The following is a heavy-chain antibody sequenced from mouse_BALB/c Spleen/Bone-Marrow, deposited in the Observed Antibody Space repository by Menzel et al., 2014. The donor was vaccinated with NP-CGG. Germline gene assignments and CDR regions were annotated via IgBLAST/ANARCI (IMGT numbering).Heavy chain of an antibody. V-gene: IGHV3-2*02. CDR3: AREGDYYGSSFDY. CDR1: GYSITSDYA. D-gene: IGHD1-1*01. CDR2: ISYSGST. Sequence: EVQLQESGPGLVKPSQSLSLTCTVTGYSITSDYAWSWIRQFPGNKLEWMGYISYSGSTSYNPSLKSRISITRDTSKNQFFLQLNSVTTEDTATYYCAREGDYYGSSFDYWGQGTTLTVSS. J-gene: IGHJ2*01.